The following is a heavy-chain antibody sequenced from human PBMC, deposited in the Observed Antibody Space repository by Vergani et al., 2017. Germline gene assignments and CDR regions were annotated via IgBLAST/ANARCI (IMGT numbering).Heavy chain of an antibody. Sequence: VQLVESGGGVVQPGRSLRLSCAASGFTFSSYGMHWVRQAPGKGLEWVSRINSDGDSTSYADSVKGRFTISRDNAKNTLYLQMDSLRAEDTAVYYCARMGGYDEGDACRIGYFDSWGPGILVTVSS. D-gene: IGHD3-22*01. V-gene: IGHV3-74*02. CDR3: ARMGGYDEGDACRIGYFDS. CDR2: INSDGDST. CDR1: GFTFSSYG. J-gene: IGHJ4*02.